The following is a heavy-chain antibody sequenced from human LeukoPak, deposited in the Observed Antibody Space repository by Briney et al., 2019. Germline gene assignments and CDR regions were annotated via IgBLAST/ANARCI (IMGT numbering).Heavy chain of an antibody. CDR3: TRERYYDSSGYPPYFDY. D-gene: IGHD3-22*01. CDR1: GFTFSGSA. J-gene: IGHJ4*02. Sequence: GGSLRLSCAASGFTFSGSAMHWVRQASGKGLEWVGRIRSKANSYATAYAASVKGRFTISRDDSKNTAYLQMNSLKTEDTAVYYCTRERYYDSSGYPPYFDYWGQGTLVTVSS. CDR2: IRSKANSYAT. V-gene: IGHV3-73*01.